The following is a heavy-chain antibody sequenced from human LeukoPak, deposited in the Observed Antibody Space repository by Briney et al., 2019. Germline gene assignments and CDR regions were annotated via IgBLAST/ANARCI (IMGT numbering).Heavy chain of an antibody. J-gene: IGHJ5*02. D-gene: IGHD1-26*01. Sequence: SETLSLTCTVSGGSVSSGSYYWGWIRQPPGKGLEWIVYIYYSGSTNYNPSLKSRVTISVDKSKNQFSLKLSSVTAADTAVYYCASNLSGSYYNWFDPWGQGTLVTVSS. CDR3: ASNLSGSYYNWFDP. CDR2: IYYSGST. CDR1: GGSVSSGSYY. V-gene: IGHV4-61*01.